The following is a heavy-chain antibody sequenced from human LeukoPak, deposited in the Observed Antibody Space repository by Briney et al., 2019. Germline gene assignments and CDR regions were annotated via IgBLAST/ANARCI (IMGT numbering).Heavy chain of an antibody. V-gene: IGHV4-59*01. Sequence: SETLSLTCTVSGGSISSYYWSWIRQPPGKGLEWIGYIYYSGSTNYNPSLKSRVTISVDTSKNQFSLKLSSVTAADTAVYYCARDPSDLAVATSYFDYWGQGTLVTVS. CDR2: IYYSGST. CDR3: ARDPSDLAVATSYFDY. J-gene: IGHJ4*02. CDR1: GGSISSYY. D-gene: IGHD6-19*01.